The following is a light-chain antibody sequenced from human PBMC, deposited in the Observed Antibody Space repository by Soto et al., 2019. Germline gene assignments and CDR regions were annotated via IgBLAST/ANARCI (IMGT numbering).Light chain of an antibody. V-gene: IGKV3-20*01. CDR3: QQYGNSPIT. CDR1: ERIYSAY. J-gene: IGKJ5*01. Sequence: EVVLRLYPGTLSLSGGERATRSCRASERIYSAYLGWYQQKPGQAPRLLIYGTSSRATGIPDRFSGSGSWTDFTLTSSRLEPEDFAVYYCQQYGNSPITFGQGTRLEIK. CDR2: GTS.